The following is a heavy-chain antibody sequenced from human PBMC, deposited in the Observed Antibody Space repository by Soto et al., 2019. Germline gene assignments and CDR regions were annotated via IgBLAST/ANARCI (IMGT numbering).Heavy chain of an antibody. Sequence: SETLSLTCTVSGGSISSYYWSWIRQPPGKGLEWIGYIYYSGSTNYNPSLKSRVTISVDTSNSQFSLELSSVTAADTAVYYCARVYMVRGTIIRYFDYWGQGTLVTVSS. CDR3: ARVYMVRGTIIRYFDY. J-gene: IGHJ4*02. CDR2: IYYSGST. D-gene: IGHD3-10*01. CDR1: GGSISSYY. V-gene: IGHV4-59*12.